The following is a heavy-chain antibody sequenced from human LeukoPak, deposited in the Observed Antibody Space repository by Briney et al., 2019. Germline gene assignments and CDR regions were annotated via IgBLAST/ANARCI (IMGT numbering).Heavy chain of an antibody. CDR3: ARGPYVLRFLEWLDAFDI. CDR2: VFYTGSS. D-gene: IGHD3-3*01. J-gene: IGHJ3*02. CDR1: GGSISSYY. V-gene: IGHV4-59*01. Sequence: PSETLSLTCTVSGGSISSYYWSWIRQPPGKGLEWIGHVFYTGSSNYNPSLTCRVTISLDRSNNHFSLRLTSVSAADTAVYYCARGPYVLRFLEWLDAFDIWGQGTMVTVSS.